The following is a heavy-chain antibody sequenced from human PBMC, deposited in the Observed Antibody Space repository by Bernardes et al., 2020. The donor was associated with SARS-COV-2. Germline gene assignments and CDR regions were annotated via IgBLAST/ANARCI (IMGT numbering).Heavy chain of an antibody. V-gene: IGHV4-61*02. CDR2: IYTSGST. Sequence: SETLSLTCTVSGGSISSGSYYWSWIRQPAGKGLEWIGRIYTSGSTNYNPSLKSRVTISVDTSKNQFSLKLSSVTAADTAVYYCARDSPRHSSWQKEGLNWFDPWGQGTLVTVSS. CDR3: ARDSPRHSSWQKEGLNWFDP. CDR1: GGSISSGSYY. D-gene: IGHD6-13*01. J-gene: IGHJ5*02.